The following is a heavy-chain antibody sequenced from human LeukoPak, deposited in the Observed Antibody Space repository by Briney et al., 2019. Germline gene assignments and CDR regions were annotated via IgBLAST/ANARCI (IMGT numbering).Heavy chain of an antibody. V-gene: IGHV4-34*01. D-gene: IGHD3-9*01. CDR2: INHSGST. Sequence: SETLSLTCAVYGGSFSGYYWSWIRQPPGKGLEWIGEINHSGSTNYNPSLKSRVTISVDTSKNQFSLKLSSVTAADTAVYYCARNYDILTGPAFDPWGQGTLVTVSS. J-gene: IGHJ5*02. CDR1: GGSFSGYY. CDR3: ARNYDILTGPAFDP.